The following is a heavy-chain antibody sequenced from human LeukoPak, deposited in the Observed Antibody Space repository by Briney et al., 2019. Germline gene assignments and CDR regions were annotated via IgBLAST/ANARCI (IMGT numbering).Heavy chain of an antibody. CDR3: AKSRSGSANWALQIFDN. CDR2: ISSDRKTT. D-gene: IGHD1-1*01. V-gene: IGHV3-48*01. J-gene: IGHJ4*02. Sequence: AGGSLRLSCAASGFTFSDYSMNWVRQAPGKGLECVSYISSDRKTTWYADYVKGRFTISRDNSKNSLFVQMNSLRAEDTAVYFCAKSRSGSANWALQIFDNWGQGTLVTVSS. CDR1: GFTFSDYS.